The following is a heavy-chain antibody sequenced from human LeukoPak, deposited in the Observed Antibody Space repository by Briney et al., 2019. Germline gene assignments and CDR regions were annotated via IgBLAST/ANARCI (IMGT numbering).Heavy chain of an antibody. V-gene: IGHV4-59*10. J-gene: IGHJ4*02. CDR3: ARQTGSGLFILP. Sequence: SETLSLTCAVYGGSFSGYYWSWIRQPAGKGLEWIGRIYTSGSTNYNPSLKSRVTMSVDTSKNQFSLKLSSVTAADTAVYYCARQTGSGLFILPGGQGTLVTVSS. D-gene: IGHD3/OR15-3a*01. CDR2: IYTSGST. CDR1: GGSFSGYY.